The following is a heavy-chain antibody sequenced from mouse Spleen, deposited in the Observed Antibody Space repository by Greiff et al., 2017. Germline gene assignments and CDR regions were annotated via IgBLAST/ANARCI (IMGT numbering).Heavy chain of an antibody. CDR2: IYPGDGDT. V-gene: IGHV1-87*01. CDR3: ARSKGLLLFAY. D-gene: IGHD2-1*01. Sequence: QVQLKQSGAELARPGASVKLSCKASGYTFTSYWMQWVKQRPGQGLEWIGAIYPGDGDTRYTQKFKGKATLTADKSSSTAYMQLSSLASEDSAVYYCARSKGLLLFAYWGQGTLVTVSA. J-gene: IGHJ3*01. CDR1: GYTFTSYW.